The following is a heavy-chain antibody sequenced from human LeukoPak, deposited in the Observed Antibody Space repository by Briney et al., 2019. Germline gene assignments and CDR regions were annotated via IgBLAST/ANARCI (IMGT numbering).Heavy chain of an antibody. CDR2: IYYSGST. CDR3: ARHGSPGGYYYYFDY. J-gene: IGHJ4*02. D-gene: IGHD3-22*01. V-gene: IGHV4-59*08. CDR1: GGSISSYY. Sequence: SETLSLTCTVSGGSISSYYWSWIRQSPGKGLEWIGYIYYSGSTNYNPPLKSRVTISVDTSKNQFSLKLSSVTAADTAIYYCARHGSPGGYYYYFDYWGQGTLVTVSS.